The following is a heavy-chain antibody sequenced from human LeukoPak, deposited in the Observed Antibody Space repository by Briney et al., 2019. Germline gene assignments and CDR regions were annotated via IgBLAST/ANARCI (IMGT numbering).Heavy chain of an antibody. CDR3: ARDRNTDFWSGYYTNYFDD. CDR2: IYSGGST. CDR1: GFTVSSNY. Sequence: GGSLRLSCAASGFTVSSNYMSWVRQAPGKGLEWVSVIYSGGSTYYADSVKGRFTISRDNSKNTLYLQMNSLRAEDTAVYYCARDRNTDFWSGYYTNYFDDWGQGTLVSVSS. D-gene: IGHD3-3*01. J-gene: IGHJ4*02. V-gene: IGHV3-66*01.